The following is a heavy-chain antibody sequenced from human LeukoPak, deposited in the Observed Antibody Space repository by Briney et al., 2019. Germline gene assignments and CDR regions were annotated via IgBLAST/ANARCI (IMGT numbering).Heavy chain of an antibody. V-gene: IGHV4-38-2*01. CDR2: IYHSGST. CDR1: GYSISSGYY. CDR3: ARRRLGELSPIDY. D-gene: IGHD3-16*02. Sequence: SETLSLTCAVSGYSISSGYYWGWIRQPPGKGLEWIGSIYHSGSTYYNPSLKSRVTISVDTSKNQFSLKLSSVTAADTAVYYCARRRLGELSPIDYWGQRTLVTVSS. J-gene: IGHJ4*02.